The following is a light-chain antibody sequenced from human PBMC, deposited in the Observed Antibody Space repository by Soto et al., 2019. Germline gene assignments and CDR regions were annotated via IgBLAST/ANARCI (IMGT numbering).Light chain of an antibody. J-gene: IGKJ1*01. Sequence: DIQMTQSPSSLSASVGDRVTITCRASQGIRIDLAWYQQKPGKAPKRLIYAASSLQGGVPSRFSGSGSGTEFTPTISSLQPEDFATYYCLQHNTYRRTFGQETRVEIK. CDR2: AAS. CDR1: QGIRID. CDR3: LQHNTYRRT. V-gene: IGKV1-17*01.